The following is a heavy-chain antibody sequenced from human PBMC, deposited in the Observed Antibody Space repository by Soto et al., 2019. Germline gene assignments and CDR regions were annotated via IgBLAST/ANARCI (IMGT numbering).Heavy chain of an antibody. J-gene: IGHJ4*02. CDR3: ARESEDLTSNFDY. Sequence: GGSLRLSCAASGFPFSDYYMTWIRQAPGKGLEWVPYISSSSFTNYADSVKGRFTISRDNANNSLYLQMNSLRAEDTAVYYCARESEDLTSNFDYWGQGTLVTVSS. CDR1: GFPFSDYY. CDR2: ISSSSFT. V-gene: IGHV3-11*06.